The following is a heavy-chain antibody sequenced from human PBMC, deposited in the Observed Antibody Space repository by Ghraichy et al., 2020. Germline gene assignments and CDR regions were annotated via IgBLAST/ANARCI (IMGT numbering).Heavy chain of an antibody. J-gene: IGHJ6*02. CDR1: GYTFTKYG. CDR3: ARYYDFWSGYWGQYYYSGMDV. CDR2: ISAYNGNTNNGNT. V-gene: IGHV1-18*01. Sequence: ASVKVSCKASGYTFTKYGISWVRQAPGQGLEWMGWISAYNGNTNNGNTNYTQNLQGRVTMTTDTPTSTAYMELRSLRSDDTAVYYCARYYDFWSGYWGQYYYSGMDVWGQGTTVTVSS. D-gene: IGHD3-3*01.